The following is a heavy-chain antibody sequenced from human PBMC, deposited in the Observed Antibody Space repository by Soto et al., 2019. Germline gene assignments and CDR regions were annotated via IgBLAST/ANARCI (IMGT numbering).Heavy chain of an antibody. V-gene: IGHV3-7*01. CDR2: IKQDGSDK. Sequence: LRLSCAASGFTFSSYLMSWVRQAPGKGLEWVASIKQDGSDKSYVDSVKGRFTISRDNAKNSLYLQMNSLRAEDTAVYYCAREEGWFDPWGQGILVTVSS. CDR1: GFTFSSYL. CDR3: AREEGWFDP. J-gene: IGHJ5*02.